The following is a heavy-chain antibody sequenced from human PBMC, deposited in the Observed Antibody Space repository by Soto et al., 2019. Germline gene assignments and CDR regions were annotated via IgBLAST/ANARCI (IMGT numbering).Heavy chain of an antibody. CDR1: GGSISSYY. Sequence: SETLSLTCTVSGGSISSYYWSWIRQPPGKGLEWIGYIYYSGGTNYNPSLKSRVTISVDTSKNQFSLKLSSVTAADTAVYYCARGLYYDILTGLDYWGQGTLVTVSS. CDR2: IYYSGGT. CDR3: ARGLYYDILTGLDY. V-gene: IGHV4-59*01. J-gene: IGHJ4*02. D-gene: IGHD3-9*01.